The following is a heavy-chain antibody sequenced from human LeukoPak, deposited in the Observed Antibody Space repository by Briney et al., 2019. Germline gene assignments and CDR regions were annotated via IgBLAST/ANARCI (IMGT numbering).Heavy chain of an antibody. CDR2: ISSSSSYI. D-gene: IGHD5-12*01. J-gene: IGHJ5*02. CDR3: ARVSSGYDPQP. CDR1: GFTFSSYG. V-gene: IGHV3-21*01. Sequence: GGSLRLSCAASGFTFSSYGMTWVRQAPGKGLEWVSSISSSSSYIYYADSVKSRFTISRDNAKNSLYLQMNSLRAEDTAVYYCARVSSGYDPQPWGQGTLVTVSS.